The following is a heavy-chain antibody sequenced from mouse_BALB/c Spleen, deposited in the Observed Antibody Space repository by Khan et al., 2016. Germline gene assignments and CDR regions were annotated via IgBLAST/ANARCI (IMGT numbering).Heavy chain of an antibody. CDR1: GYDFSSYW. CDR3: AGAWYCDYLPD. CDR2: INPDNSTI. V-gene: IGHV4-1*02. Sequence: EVKLIESGGGLVQPGGSLKLSCAASGYDFSSYWMSWVRQAPGQGLEWIGEINPDNSTINYTPSLKDKFIISRDNATNTLYMQMSKVRSEDTALYYCAGAWYCDYLPDWGREAPVAVAA. D-gene: IGHD1-1*02. J-gene: IGHJ3*01.